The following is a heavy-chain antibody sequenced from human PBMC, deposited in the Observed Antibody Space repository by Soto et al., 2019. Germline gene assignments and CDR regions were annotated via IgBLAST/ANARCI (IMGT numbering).Heavy chain of an antibody. Sequence: QVQLVQSGAEVKKPGASVKVSCKTSGYTFTNFGLSWVRRAPGQGLEWMGWISADNRTTNYAQNFQGRVPMTTDTSTRTAYLAPRSLRPAETAGYYWTRAGTPIHYWGHGTLGTVSS. J-gene: IGHJ4*01. CDR3: TRAGTPIHY. V-gene: IGHV1-18*01. CDR1: GYTFTNFG. CDR2: ISADNRTT. D-gene: IGHD3-10*01.